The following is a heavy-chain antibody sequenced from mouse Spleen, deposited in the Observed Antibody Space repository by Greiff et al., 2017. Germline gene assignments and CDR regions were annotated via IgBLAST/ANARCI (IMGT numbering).Heavy chain of an antibody. CDR3: ARSDPSYFDY. J-gene: IGHJ2*01. Sequence: QVQLQQSGPELVKPGASVKISCKASGYAFSSSWMNWVKQRPGKGLEWIGRIYPGDGDTNYNGKFKGKATLTADKSSSTAYMQLSSLTSEDSAVYFCARSDPSYFDYWGQGTTLTVSS. CDR2: IYPGDGDT. CDR1: GYAFSSSW. V-gene: IGHV1-82*01.